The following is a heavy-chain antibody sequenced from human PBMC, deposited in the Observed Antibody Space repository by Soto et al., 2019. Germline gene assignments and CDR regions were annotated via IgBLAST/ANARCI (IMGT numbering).Heavy chain of an antibody. CDR1: GFTFSSYA. V-gene: IGHV3-23*01. CDR2: ISGSGGST. CDR3: AKGGTYYDILTGLYYFDY. D-gene: IGHD3-9*01. J-gene: IGHJ4*02. Sequence: GGSLRLSWAASGFTFSSYAMSWVRQAPGKGLEWVSAISGSGGSTYYADSVKGRFTISRDNSKNTLYLQMNSLRAEDTAVYYCAKGGTYYDILTGLYYFDYWGQGTLVTVSS.